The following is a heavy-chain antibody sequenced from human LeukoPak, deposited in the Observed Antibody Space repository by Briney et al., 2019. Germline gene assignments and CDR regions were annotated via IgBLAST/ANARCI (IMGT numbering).Heavy chain of an antibody. CDR1: GGSISSRSYY. V-gene: IGHV4-39*07. CDR3: ARDPWLVRFFDY. D-gene: IGHD6-19*01. J-gene: IGHJ4*02. Sequence: SETLSLTCTVSGGSISSRSYYWGWIRQPPGKGLEWIGIIYYSGSTNYNPSLKSRVTISVDKSKNQFSLKLSSVTAADTAVYYCARDPWLVRFFDYWGQGTLVTVSS. CDR2: IYYSGST.